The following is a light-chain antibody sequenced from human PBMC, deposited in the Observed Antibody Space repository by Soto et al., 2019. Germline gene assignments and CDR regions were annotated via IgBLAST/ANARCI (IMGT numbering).Light chain of an antibody. CDR3: QQYDRCPVT. Sequence: EVVMTQSPATLSVSPGERVTFSCRASQSVTTNLAWYQHKPGQSPRLLISGASTGASRIPPRFSGSGSGTEFTLTIDRLQSADFVVYYCQQYDRCPVTFGGGTKVEIK. CDR2: GAS. J-gene: IGKJ4*01. CDR1: QSVTTN. V-gene: IGKV3-15*01.